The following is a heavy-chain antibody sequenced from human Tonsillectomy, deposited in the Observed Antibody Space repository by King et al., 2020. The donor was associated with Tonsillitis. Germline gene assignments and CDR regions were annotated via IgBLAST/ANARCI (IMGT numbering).Heavy chain of an antibody. CDR1: GFTFSSYS. J-gene: IGHJ4*02. V-gene: IGHV3-21*01. CDR3: ARDPYYYYDSSGYYGGYFDY. CDR2: ISSSSSYI. Sequence: EVQLVESGGGLVKPGGSLRLSCAASGFTFSSYSMNWVRQAPGKGLEWVSSISSSSSYIYYADSVKGRFTISRDNAKNSLYLQINSLRAEDTAVYYCARDPYYYYDSSGYYGGYFDYWGQGTLVTVSS. D-gene: IGHD3-22*01.